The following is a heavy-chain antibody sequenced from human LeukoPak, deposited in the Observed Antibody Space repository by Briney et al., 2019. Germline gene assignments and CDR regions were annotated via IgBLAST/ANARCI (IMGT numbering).Heavy chain of an antibody. D-gene: IGHD2-15*01. Sequence: GGSLRLSCAASGFTFSSYWMHWVRQAPGKGLVWVSRINSDGSSASYADSVKGRFTISRDNAKNTLYLQMNSLRAEDTAVYYCARDRCSGGSCYANDYWGQGTLVTVSS. CDR1: GFTFSSYW. CDR3: ARDRCSGGSCYANDY. CDR2: INSDGSSA. V-gene: IGHV3-74*01. J-gene: IGHJ4*02.